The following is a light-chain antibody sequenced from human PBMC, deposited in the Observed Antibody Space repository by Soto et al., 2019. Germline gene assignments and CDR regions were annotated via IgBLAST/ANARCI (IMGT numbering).Light chain of an antibody. CDR2: AAS. CDR1: QSISSY. Sequence: TQSPGTLSASVGDRVTITCRASQSISSYLNWYQQKPGKAPKLLIYAASSLQSGVPSRFSGSGSGTDFTLTISSLQPEDFATYFCQQSYSTLLTFGGGTKVDIK. V-gene: IGKV1-39*01. J-gene: IGKJ4*01. CDR3: QQSYSTLLT.